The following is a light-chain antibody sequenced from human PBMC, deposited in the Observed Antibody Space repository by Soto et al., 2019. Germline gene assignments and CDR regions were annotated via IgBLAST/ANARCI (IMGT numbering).Light chain of an antibody. Sequence: QSVLTQPRSASGTPGQRITISCSGGSSNIGNNYVYWYQLVPGTAPKLLIYSDDQRPSGVPDRFSGSRSGTSASLAISGLRSHDEADYYCAAWDDSLGVVTFGGGTQLTVL. CDR1: SSNIGNNY. J-gene: IGLJ2*01. CDR2: SDD. V-gene: IGLV1-47*02. CDR3: AAWDDSLGVVT.